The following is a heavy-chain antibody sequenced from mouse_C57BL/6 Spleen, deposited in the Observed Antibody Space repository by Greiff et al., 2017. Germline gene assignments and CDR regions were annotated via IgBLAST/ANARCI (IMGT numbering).Heavy chain of an antibody. Sequence: EVQGVESGEGLVKPGGSLKLSCAASGFTFSSYAMSWVRQTPEKRLEWVAYISSGGDYIYYADTVKGRFTISRDNARNTLYLQMSSLKSEDTAMYYCTRGELLSFAYWGQGTLVTVSA. CDR2: ISSGGDYI. D-gene: IGHD2-1*01. J-gene: IGHJ3*01. CDR3: TRGELLSFAY. CDR1: GFTFSSYA. V-gene: IGHV5-9-1*02.